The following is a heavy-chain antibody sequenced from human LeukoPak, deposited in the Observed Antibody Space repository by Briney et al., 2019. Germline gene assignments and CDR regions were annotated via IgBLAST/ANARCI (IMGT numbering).Heavy chain of an antibody. CDR2: INAGNGNT. D-gene: IGHD2-2*02. V-gene: IGHV1-3*01. J-gene: IGHJ6*02. CDR3: ARDIVVVPAAIADYYYGMDV. CDR1: GYTFTSYA. Sequence: ASVKVSCKSSGYTFTSYAMHWVRQAPGQRLEWMGWINAGNGNTKYSQKFQGRVTITTDTSTSTAYMELRSLRSDDTAVYYCARDIVVVPAAIADYYYGMDVWGQGTTVTVSS.